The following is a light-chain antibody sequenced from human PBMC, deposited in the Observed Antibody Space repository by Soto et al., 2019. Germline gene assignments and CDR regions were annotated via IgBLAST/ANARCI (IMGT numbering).Light chain of an antibody. CDR2: GAY. CDR1: QSVSSD. J-gene: IGKJ1*01. CDR3: KQYGSWPRT. V-gene: IGKV3-15*01. Sequence: EIVMTQSPATLSVSPGERATLSCRASQSVSSDLAWYQQKPGQAPRLLIYGAYTRATGIQDRFSGSGSGTEFTLTIRRLESEDFAVYYCKQYGSWPRTFGQGTKVDI.